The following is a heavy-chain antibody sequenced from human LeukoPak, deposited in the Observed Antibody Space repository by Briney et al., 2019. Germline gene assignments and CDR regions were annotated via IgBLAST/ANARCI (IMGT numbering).Heavy chain of an antibody. Sequence: GGSLRLSCAASGFTFDDYAMHWVRQAPGKGLEWVSGISWYSGSIGYADSVKGRFTISRDNAKSSLYLQMNSLRDEDTAVYYCARDIGDCSSLSCYNHYYYMDVWGKGTTVTVSS. V-gene: IGHV3-9*01. CDR1: GFTFDDYA. D-gene: IGHD2-2*02. CDR3: ARDIGDCSSLSCYNHYYYMDV. CDR2: ISWYSGSI. J-gene: IGHJ6*03.